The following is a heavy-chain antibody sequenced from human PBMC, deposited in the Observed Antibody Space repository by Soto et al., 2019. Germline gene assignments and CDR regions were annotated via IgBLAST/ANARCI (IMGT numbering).Heavy chain of an antibody. V-gene: IGHV3-33*01. J-gene: IGHJ3*02. D-gene: IGHD3-16*01. Sequence: QVHLVESGGGVVQPGRSLRLSCAASGFSFSFSGMHWVRQAPGKGLEWVAGLWYDGSSENYAESVKGRFTISRHNSKNTLYLQMDSLRVDDTAMYYCARGLAKVAGGAFDIWGQGTVVIVSS. CDR1: GFSFSFSG. CDR2: LWYDGSSE. CDR3: ARGLAKVAGGAFDI.